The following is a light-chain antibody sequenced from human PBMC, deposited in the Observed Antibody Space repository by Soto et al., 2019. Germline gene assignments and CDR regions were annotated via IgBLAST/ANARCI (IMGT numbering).Light chain of an antibody. Sequence: EIVLTQSPGTLSLSPGERATLSCRASQSVSSSYLAWYQQKPGQAPRLLIYGASNRATGIPDRFSGSGSGTDFTLTISRLEPEDFAVYYCQQYANSPPFTFGQGTKLEIK. J-gene: IGKJ2*01. CDR3: QQYANSPPFT. V-gene: IGKV3-20*01. CDR2: GAS. CDR1: QSVSSSY.